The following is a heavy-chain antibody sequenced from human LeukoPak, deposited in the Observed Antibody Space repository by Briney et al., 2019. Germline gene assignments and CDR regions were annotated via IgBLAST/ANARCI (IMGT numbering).Heavy chain of an antibody. J-gene: IGHJ4*02. CDR3: ARQAAAGIY. CDR1: GYRLTSYW. D-gene: IGHD2-2*01. Sequence: GESLKISCKGSGYRLTSYWIGWVRQMPGKGLEWMGIIYPGDSDTRYSPSFQGQVTISADKSISTAYPQWRTLKASDSAMYYCARQAAAGIYWGKGTLVTVS. CDR2: IYPGDSDT. V-gene: IGHV5-51*01.